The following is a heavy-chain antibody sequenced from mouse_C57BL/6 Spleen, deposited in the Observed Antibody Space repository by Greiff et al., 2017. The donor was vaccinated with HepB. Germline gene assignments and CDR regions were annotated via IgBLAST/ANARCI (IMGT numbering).Heavy chain of an antibody. Sequence: VQLQQSGAELARPGASVKLSCKASGYTFTSYGISWVKQRTGQGLEWIGEIYPRSGNTYYNEKFKGKATLTADKSSSTAYMELRSLTSEDSAVYFCAAITTVVATGGYFDYWGQGTTLTVSS. J-gene: IGHJ2*01. D-gene: IGHD1-1*01. CDR3: AAITTVVATGGYFDY. CDR1: GYTFTSYG. CDR2: IYPRSGNT. V-gene: IGHV1-81*01.